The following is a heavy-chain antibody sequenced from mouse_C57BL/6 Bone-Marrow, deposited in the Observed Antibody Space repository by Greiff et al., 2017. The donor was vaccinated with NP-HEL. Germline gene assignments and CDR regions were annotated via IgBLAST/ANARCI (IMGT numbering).Heavy chain of an antibody. CDR1: GYTFTDHT. V-gene: IGHV1-78*01. Sequence: QVQLQQSDAELVKPGASVKISCKVSGYTFTDHTIHWMKQRPEQGLEWIGYIYPGDGSTKYNEKFKGKATLTADKSSSTAYMQLNSLTSEDSAVYFCARGAYYDYDRDYYAMDYWGQGTSVTVSS. CDR2: IYPGDGST. J-gene: IGHJ4*01. CDR3: ARGAYYDYDRDYYAMDY. D-gene: IGHD2-4*01.